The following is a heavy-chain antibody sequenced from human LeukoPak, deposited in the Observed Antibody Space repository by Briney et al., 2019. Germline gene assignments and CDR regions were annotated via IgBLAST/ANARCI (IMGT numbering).Heavy chain of an antibody. V-gene: IGHV1-69*04. CDR1: GGTFSSYA. J-gene: IGHJ4*02. CDR3: ARGKHDLRGDYHQNLFDY. Sequence: SVKVSCKTSGGTFSSYAISWVRQAPGQGLEWMGRIIPILGIANYAQKFQGRVTITADKSTSTAYMELSSLRSEDTAVYYCARGKHDLRGDYHQNLFDYWGQGTLVTVSP. D-gene: IGHD4-17*01. CDR2: IIPILGIA.